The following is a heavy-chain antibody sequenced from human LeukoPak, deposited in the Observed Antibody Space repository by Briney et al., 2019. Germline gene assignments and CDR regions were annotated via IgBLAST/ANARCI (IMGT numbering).Heavy chain of an antibody. V-gene: IGHV3-21*01. Sequence: GGSLRLSCAASGFTFSSYSMNWVRQAPGKGLEWVSSISSSSSYIYYADSVKGRFTISRDNAKNSLYLQMNSLRAEDTAVYYYARGGTLKTYYFDYWGQGTLVTVSS. J-gene: IGHJ4*02. CDR3: ARGGTLKTYYFDY. CDR2: ISSSSSYI. CDR1: GFTFSSYS. D-gene: IGHD1-26*01.